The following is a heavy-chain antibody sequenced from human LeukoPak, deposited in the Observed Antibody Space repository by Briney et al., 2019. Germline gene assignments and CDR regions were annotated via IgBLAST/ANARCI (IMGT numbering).Heavy chain of an antibody. J-gene: IGHJ5*02. Sequence: GGSLRLSCAASGFTFSSYAMSWVREAPARGLEWVSSLRGNGDTFYADSVKGRFTLSRDDSRNTVYLQMNSLRAEDTAVYYCARDLHGSGSYYKGADWFDPWGQGTLVTVSS. CDR3: ARDLHGSGSYYKGADWFDP. CDR1: GFTFSSYA. V-gene: IGHV3-23*01. CDR2: LRGNGDT. D-gene: IGHD3-10*01.